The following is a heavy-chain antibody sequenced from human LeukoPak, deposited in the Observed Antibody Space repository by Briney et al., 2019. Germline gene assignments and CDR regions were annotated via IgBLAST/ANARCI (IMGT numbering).Heavy chain of an antibody. Sequence: PGASVKVSCKASGYTFDSYGITWVRQAPGQGLEWMGWISAYNGNTNYAQKLQGRVTMTTDTSTSTAYMELGSLRSDDTAVYYCATYDFLPGYYMDVWGKGTTVTVSS. V-gene: IGHV1-18*01. CDR3: ATYDFLPGYYMDV. J-gene: IGHJ6*03. CDR1: GYTFDSYG. D-gene: IGHD3-3*01. CDR2: ISAYNGNT.